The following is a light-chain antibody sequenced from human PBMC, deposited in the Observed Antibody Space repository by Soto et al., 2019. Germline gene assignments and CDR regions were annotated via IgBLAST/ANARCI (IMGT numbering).Light chain of an antibody. V-gene: IGKV3-20*01. J-gene: IGKJ1*01. Sequence: ETVLTQSPGILSLSPGERATLSCRASQSVSSSYLAWYQQKPGQAPRLLIYGASSRATGIPDRFSGSGSGTDFTLTISRLEPEDFAVYYCHQYGSSSWTFGQGTKVDI. CDR1: QSVSSSY. CDR2: GAS. CDR3: HQYGSSSWT.